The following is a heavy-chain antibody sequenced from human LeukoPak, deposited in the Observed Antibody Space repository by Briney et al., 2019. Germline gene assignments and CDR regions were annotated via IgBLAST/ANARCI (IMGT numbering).Heavy chain of an antibody. CDR2: INHSGST. CDR3: ARSYAHDY. J-gene: IGHJ4*02. Sequence: SETLSLSCAVSGGSFSGDYWSWIRQPPGKGLEWIGEINHSGSTTYNPSLKSGVTISVDTTKNQFSLKLSSVTAAATAVYYCARSYAHDYWGQGTLVTVSS. V-gene: IGHV4-34*01. D-gene: IGHD2-2*01. CDR1: GGSFSGDY.